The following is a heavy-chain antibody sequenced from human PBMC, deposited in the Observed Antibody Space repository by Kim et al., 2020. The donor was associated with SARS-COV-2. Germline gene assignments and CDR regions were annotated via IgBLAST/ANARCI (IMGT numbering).Heavy chain of an antibody. CDR2: ISSSGGST. CDR1: GFTFNKYN. V-gene: IGHV3-23*01. D-gene: IGHD3-3*02. Sequence: GGSLRLSCAASGFTFNKYNINWVRQAPGKGLDWVASISSSGGSTYYADSVRGRFTISRDNSKNTVYLQMNSLSTDDTAVYSCAIIPFGHIFRSDYYWGQGTLVTVSS. J-gene: IGHJ4*02. CDR3: AIIPFGHIFRSDYY.